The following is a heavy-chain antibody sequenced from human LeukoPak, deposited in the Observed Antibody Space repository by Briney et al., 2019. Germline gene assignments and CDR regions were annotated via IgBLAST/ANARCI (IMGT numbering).Heavy chain of an antibody. CDR2: ISGSGSHT. CDR3: ARGNYGMDV. Sequence: PGGSLRLSRAASGFTFSDYFMTWIRQAPGKGLECVSYISGSGSHTDYADSVKGRFTISRDNAKNSLYLQMSSLRAEDTAVYYCARGNYGMDVWGQGTTVTVSS. CDR1: GFTFSDYF. J-gene: IGHJ6*02. V-gene: IGHV3-11*05.